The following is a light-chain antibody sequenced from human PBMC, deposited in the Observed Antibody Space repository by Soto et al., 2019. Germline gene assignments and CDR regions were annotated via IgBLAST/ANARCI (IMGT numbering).Light chain of an antibody. CDR3: QQHNNWPPWT. J-gene: IGKJ1*01. V-gene: IGKV3-15*01. CDR1: QSVSSN. CDR2: GAS. Sequence: EIVMTQSPATLSVSPGERATLSCRASQSVSSNLAWYQQKPGQAPSLLMYGASTRATRIPDRFSGSGSGTEYTLTISSLQSEDFAVYYCQQHNNWPPWTFGQGTKVEIK.